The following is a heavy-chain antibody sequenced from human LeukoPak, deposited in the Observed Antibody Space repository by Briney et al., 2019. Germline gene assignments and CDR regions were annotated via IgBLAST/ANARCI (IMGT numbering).Heavy chain of an antibody. Sequence: GGSLRLSCAASGFALSSYSMNWVRQAPGKGLEWVSTISGNGDSTFYADSVKGRFNISRDNSKNTLYLQMDSLRAEDTAVYYCGKDSGRYTYGLFDSWGQGALVTVSS. D-gene: IGHD5-18*01. CDR3: GKDSGRYTYGLFDS. CDR1: GFALSSYS. CDR2: ISGNGDST. V-gene: IGHV3-23*01. J-gene: IGHJ4*02.